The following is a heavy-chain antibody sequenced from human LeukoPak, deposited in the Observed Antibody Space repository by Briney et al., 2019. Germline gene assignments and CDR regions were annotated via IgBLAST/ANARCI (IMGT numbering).Heavy chain of an antibody. CDR2: INHSGST. CDR3: ARRAIFGVVIALYYFDY. J-gene: IGHJ4*02. D-gene: IGHD3-3*01. CDR1: GGSFSGYY. Sequence: SETLSLTCAVYGGSFSGYYWSWIRQPPGKGLEWIGEINHSGSTNYNPSLKSRVTISVDTSKNQFSLKLSSVTAADTAVYYCARRAIFGVVIALYYFDYWGQGTLVTVSS. V-gene: IGHV4-34*01.